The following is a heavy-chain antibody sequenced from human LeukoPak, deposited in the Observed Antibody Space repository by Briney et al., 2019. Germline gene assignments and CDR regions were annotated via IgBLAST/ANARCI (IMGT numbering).Heavy chain of an antibody. CDR1: GSSFSAYW. CDR2: INPAGSET. Sequence: GGSLRLSCAASGSSFSAYWMTWVRQAPGTGLEWVANINPAGSETYYVDPVKGRFSVSRDNAKNLVYLQMNSLRAEDTAVYHCARFGYVAAVDVWGQGTPVTVSS. J-gene: IGHJ4*02. D-gene: IGHD2-15*01. CDR3: ARFGYVAAVDV. V-gene: IGHV3-7*01.